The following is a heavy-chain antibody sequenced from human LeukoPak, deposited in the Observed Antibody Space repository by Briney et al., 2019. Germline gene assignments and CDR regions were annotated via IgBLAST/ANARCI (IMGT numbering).Heavy chain of an antibody. CDR1: GGSFSGYY. J-gene: IGHJ4*02. Sequence: SETLSLTCAVYGGSFSGYYWSWLRQPPGKGLEWIGEINHSGSTNYNPSLKSRVTISVDTSKNQFSLKLSSVTAADTAVYYCARGASGDCSSTSCYSRNFDYWGQGTLVTVSS. D-gene: IGHD2-2*02. CDR3: ARGASGDCSSTSCYSRNFDY. CDR2: INHSGST. V-gene: IGHV4-34*01.